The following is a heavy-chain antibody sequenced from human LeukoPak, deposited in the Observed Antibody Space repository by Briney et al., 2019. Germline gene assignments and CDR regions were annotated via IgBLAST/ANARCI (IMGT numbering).Heavy chain of an antibody. D-gene: IGHD3-16*01. V-gene: IGHV1-18*01. Sequence: ASVKDSCKASGYTFTSYGISWVRQAPGQGLEWMGWISAYNGNTNYAQKLQGRVTMTTDTSTSTAYMELRSLRSDDTAVYYCARSDAVGDYYYYMDVWGKGTTVTVSS. CDR1: GYTFTSYG. J-gene: IGHJ6*03. CDR2: ISAYNGNT. CDR3: ARSDAVGDYYYYMDV.